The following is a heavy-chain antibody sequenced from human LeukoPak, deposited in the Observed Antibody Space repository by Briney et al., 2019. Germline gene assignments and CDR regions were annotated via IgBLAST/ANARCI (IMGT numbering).Heavy chain of an antibody. Sequence: GGSLRLSCAASGFTFSSYCMSWVRQAPGKGLEWVSNIKQDGGETYYVDSVKGRFTISRDNAKNTLYLQMNSLRAEDTAVCYCARDASGRSFFWSRGTQVSVSS. CDR3: ARDASGRSFF. V-gene: IGHV3-7*01. CDR1: GFTFSSYC. CDR2: IKQDGGET. D-gene: IGHD1-26*01. J-gene: IGHJ4*02.